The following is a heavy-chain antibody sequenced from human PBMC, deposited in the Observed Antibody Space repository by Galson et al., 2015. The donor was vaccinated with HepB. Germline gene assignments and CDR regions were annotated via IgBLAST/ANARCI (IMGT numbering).Heavy chain of an antibody. V-gene: IGHV3-15*01. D-gene: IGHD6-13*01. CDR1: GFIFTNAW. CDR2: IKSKSDGGTT. CDR3: TTHISSFDS. J-gene: IGHJ4*02. Sequence: SLRLSCAASGFIFTNAWMSWVRQAPGKGLEWVGRIKSKSDGGTTEYAAPVKGRFTISRDDSQNTLYLQMNSLKIEDTAVYYCTTHISSFDSWGQGTLVTVSS.